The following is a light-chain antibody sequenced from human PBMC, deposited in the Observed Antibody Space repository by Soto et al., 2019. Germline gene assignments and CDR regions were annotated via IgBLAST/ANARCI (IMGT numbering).Light chain of an antibody. CDR2: DAS. J-gene: IGKJ2*01. V-gene: IGKV1-5*01. CDR1: QNISVW. CDR3: QQYVSSPPT. Sequence: DIQMTQSPSTLSASVGDGVTITCRASQNISVWLAWYQQRPGKAPKFLMYDASSLETGVPSRFSGSGSGTEFTLTIRSLQPDDSATYYCQQYVSSPPTFGKGTKLEIK.